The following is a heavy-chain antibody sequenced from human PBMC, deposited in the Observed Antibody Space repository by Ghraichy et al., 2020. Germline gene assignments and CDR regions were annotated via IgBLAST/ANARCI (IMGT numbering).Heavy chain of an antibody. D-gene: IGHD5-18*01. CDR1: GYSFTRYY. Sequence: ASVKVSCKASGYSFTRYYMHWVRQAPGQGLEWMGIINSSGGSTSYAQKFQGRVTMTRDTSTSTVYMELSSLRSEDTAVYYCARGLDSYGYVDWGQGTLVTVSS. CDR3: ARGLDSYGYVD. CDR2: INSSGGST. J-gene: IGHJ4*02. V-gene: IGHV1-46*01.